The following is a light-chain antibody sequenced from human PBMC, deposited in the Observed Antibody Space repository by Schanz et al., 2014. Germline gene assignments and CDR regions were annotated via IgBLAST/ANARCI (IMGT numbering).Light chain of an antibody. CDR2: DDI. Sequence: QSVLAQPASVSGSPGQSITISCTGTTRDVANHNIVSWYQQHPGKAPKLMIYDDIKRPSGVSIRFSGSTSGNTASLTISGVQAEDEADYCCCAYVQGRSFVAFGGGTKLIVL. CDR1: TRDVANHNI. CDR3: CAYVQGRSFVA. J-gene: IGLJ2*01. V-gene: IGLV2-23*02.